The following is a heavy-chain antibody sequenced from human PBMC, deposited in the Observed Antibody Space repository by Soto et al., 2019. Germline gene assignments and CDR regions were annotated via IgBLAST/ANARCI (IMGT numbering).Heavy chain of an antibody. CDR2: INAGNGNT. D-gene: IGHD3-3*01. Sequence: ASLNVSCKASGYTFNSYAMHWGRKAHGQRLEWMGWINAGNGNTKYSQKFQERVTITRDMSTSTAYMELSSLRSEDTAVYYCAADHPKFFTGYYYGMDVWGQGTTVPVSS. J-gene: IGHJ6*02. CDR1: GYTFNSYA. CDR3: AADHPKFFTGYYYGMDV. V-gene: IGHV1-3*01.